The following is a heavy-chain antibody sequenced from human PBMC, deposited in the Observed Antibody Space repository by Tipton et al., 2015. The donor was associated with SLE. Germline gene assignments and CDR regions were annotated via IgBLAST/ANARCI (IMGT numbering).Heavy chain of an antibody. J-gene: IGHJ3*02. CDR1: GGSISSGGYY. CDR2: IYYSGST. V-gene: IGHV4-31*03. Sequence: TLSLTCTVSGGSISSGGYYWSWIRQHPGKGLEWIGYIYYSGSTYYNPSLQSRVTISVDTSKNQFSLKLSSVTAADTAVYYCARGGLLWGAFDIWGQGTMVTVSS. D-gene: IGHD3-10*01. CDR3: ARGGLLWGAFDI.